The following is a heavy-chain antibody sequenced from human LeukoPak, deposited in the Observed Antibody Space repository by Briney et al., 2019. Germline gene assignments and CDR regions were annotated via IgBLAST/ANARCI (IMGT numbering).Heavy chain of an antibody. V-gene: IGHV3-30*04. Sequence: PGGSLRLSCAASGFTFSIYAMHWVRQAPGKGLEWVAVISYDGSNKYYADSVKGRFTISRDNSKNTLYLQLNSMRAEDTAVYYCARGSSGWLTKFYFDYWGQGTLVTVSS. J-gene: IGHJ4*02. D-gene: IGHD6-19*01. CDR3: ARGSSGWLTKFYFDY. CDR2: ISYDGSNK. CDR1: GFTFSIYA.